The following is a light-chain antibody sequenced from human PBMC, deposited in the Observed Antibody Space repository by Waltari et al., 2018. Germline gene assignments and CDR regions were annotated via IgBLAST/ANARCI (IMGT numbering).Light chain of an antibody. J-gene: IGKJ4*01. CDR1: QSISFS. CDR2: HAS. Sequence: EIVLTQSPATLPVSPGESATLSCRASQSISFSLAWFQQKPGQAPRPLIYHASTRATGIPARLSGSGSGTEFTLTISSLQPEDSAVYYCQQYNNWPLTFGGGTKVEIK. V-gene: IGKV3-15*01. CDR3: QQYNNWPLT.